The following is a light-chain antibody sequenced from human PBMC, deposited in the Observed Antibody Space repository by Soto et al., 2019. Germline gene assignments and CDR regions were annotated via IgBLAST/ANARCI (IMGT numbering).Light chain of an antibody. CDR1: SSDVGGYNY. V-gene: IGLV2-8*01. CDR3: ASYAGGNYV. CDR2: EVN. J-gene: IGLJ1*01. Sequence: QSALTQPPSASGSPGQSVTISCTGTSSDVGGYNYVSWYQQHPGKAPELMIYEVNKRPSGVPDRFSGSKSGNTASLTVSGLQAEDEADYYCASYAGGNYVFGTGTRSPS.